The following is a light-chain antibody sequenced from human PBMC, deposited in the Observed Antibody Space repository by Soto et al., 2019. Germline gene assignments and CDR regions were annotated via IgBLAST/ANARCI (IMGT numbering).Light chain of an antibody. CDR1: QSISSY. Sequence: DIQMTQSPSSLSASVGDRVTITCRASQSISSYLNWYKQKPGKAPKLLIYAASSLQSGVPSRFSGSVSGTDFTLTISSLQPEDFATYYYQHSYSSLTVGGGTKVDSK. CDR3: QHSYSSLT. CDR2: AAS. J-gene: IGKJ4*01. V-gene: IGKV1-39*01.